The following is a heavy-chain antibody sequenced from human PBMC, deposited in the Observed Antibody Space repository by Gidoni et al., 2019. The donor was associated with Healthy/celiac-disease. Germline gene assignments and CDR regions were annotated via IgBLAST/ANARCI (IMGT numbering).Heavy chain of an antibody. V-gene: IGHV1-46*01. CDR1: GYTFPSYY. CDR3: ARDPPNYYDSSGYLDDVDI. D-gene: IGHD3-22*01. CDR2: INPSGGST. J-gene: IGHJ3*02. Sequence: QVQLVQSGAEVKKPGASVKVSCKASGYTFPSYYMHWVRQAPGQGLEWMGIINPSGGSTNYAQKFQGRVTMTRDTSTSTVYMELSSLRSEDTAVYYCARDPPNYYDSSGYLDDVDIWGQGTMVTVSS.